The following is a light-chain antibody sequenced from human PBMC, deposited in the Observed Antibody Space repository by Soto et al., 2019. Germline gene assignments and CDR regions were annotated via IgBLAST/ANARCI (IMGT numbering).Light chain of an antibody. CDR1: QSVDID. V-gene: IGKV3D-15*01. J-gene: IGKJ1*01. Sequence: EIILTQTAGTLSVSTGERVTVSRRASQSVDIDLAWYQQKPGQAPRLLIYGASTRATDMPGRFRGSGAGAEFTLTISSLQSEDSAVYYCQQYRGWPRTFGQGTKVDIK. CDR2: GAS. CDR3: QQYRGWPRT.